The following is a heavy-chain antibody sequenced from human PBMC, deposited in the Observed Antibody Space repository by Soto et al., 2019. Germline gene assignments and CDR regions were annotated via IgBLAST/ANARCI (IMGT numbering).Heavy chain of an antibody. CDR1: GFTFSSYA. J-gene: IGHJ4*02. V-gene: IGHV3-23*01. CDR3: AKPSGSYYYFDY. CDR2: ISGSGGST. Sequence: EVQLLESGGGLVQPGGSLRLSCAASGFTFSSYAMSWVRQAPGKGLEWVSAISGSGGSTYYADSVKGRFTIFRDNSKNTLYLQMNSLRAEDTAVYYCAKPSGSYYYFDYWGQGTLVTVSS. D-gene: IGHD1-26*01.